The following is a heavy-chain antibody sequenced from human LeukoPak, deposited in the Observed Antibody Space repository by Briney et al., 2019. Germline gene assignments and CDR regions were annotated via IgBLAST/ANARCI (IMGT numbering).Heavy chain of an antibody. CDR3: ARGAYYDSSGYYIPVNWFDP. V-gene: IGHV4-39*07. CDR1: GGSISSSSYY. Sequence: PSETLSLTCTVSGGSISSSSYYWGWIRQPPGKGLEWIGSIYYSGSTYHNPSLKSRVTISVDTSKNQFSLKLSSVTAADTAVYYCARGAYYDSSGYYIPVNWFDPWGQGTLVTVSS. D-gene: IGHD3-22*01. CDR2: IYYSGST. J-gene: IGHJ5*02.